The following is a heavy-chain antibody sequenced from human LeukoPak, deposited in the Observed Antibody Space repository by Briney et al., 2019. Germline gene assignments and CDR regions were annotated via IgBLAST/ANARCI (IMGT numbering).Heavy chain of an antibody. CDR2: IKQDGSEK. J-gene: IGHJ3*02. CDR1: GFTFSSYW. V-gene: IGHV3-7*01. CDR3: ARVAWGNDAFDI. Sequence: GGSLRLSCAASGFTFSSYWMSWVRQPPGKWLEWVANIKQDGSEKYYVDSAKGRFTISRDNAKNSLYLQMNSLRAEDTAVYYCARVAWGNDAFDIWGQGTMVTVSS. D-gene: IGHD3-16*01.